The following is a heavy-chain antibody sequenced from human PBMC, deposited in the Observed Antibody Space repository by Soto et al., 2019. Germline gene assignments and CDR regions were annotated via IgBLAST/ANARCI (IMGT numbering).Heavy chain of an antibody. CDR3: AREYSSGWDVSDPFYYYYYMDV. D-gene: IGHD6-19*01. CDR2: IYHSGST. J-gene: IGHJ6*03. CDR1: SGSISSSNW. V-gene: IGHV4-4*02. Sequence: PSETLSLTCAVSSGSISSSNWWSWVRQPPGKGLEWIGEIYHSGSTNYNPSLKSRVTISVDKSKNQFSLKLSSVTAADTAVYYCAREYSSGWDVSDPFYYYYYMDVWGKGTTVTVSS.